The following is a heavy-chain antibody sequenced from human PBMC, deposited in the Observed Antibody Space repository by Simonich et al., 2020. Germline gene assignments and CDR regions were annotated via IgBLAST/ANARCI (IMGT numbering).Heavy chain of an antibody. CDR3: AREDLTGDAFDI. CDR2: RSKDGSNK. D-gene: IGHD7-27*01. J-gene: IGHJ3*02. Sequence: QVQLVESGGGVVQPGRSLRLSCAASGFTFRSYAMPWVPPAPGKWQVLVAVRSKDGSNKYYADSVKGRFTISRDNSKNTLYLQMNSLRAEDTAVYYCAREDLTGDAFDIWGQGTMVTVSS. V-gene: IGHV3-30*07. CDR1: GFTFRSYA.